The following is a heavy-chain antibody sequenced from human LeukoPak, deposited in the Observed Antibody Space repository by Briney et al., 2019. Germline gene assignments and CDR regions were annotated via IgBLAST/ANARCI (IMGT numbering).Heavy chain of an antibody. J-gene: IGHJ4*02. D-gene: IGHD2-2*01. V-gene: IGHV4-34*01. CDR1: GGSFSGYY. Sequence: PSETLSLTCAVYGGSFSGYYWSWIRQPPGKGLEWIGEINHSGSTNYNPSLKRRVTISVDTHKNQSSLKLSYVPAADTPVYYCSGLPAATYVHFWGRGTLVSVST. CDR3: SGLPAATYVHF. CDR2: INHSGST.